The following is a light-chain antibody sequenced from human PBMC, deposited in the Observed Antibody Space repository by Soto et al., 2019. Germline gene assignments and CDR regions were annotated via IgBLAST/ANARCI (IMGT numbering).Light chain of an antibody. J-gene: IGKJ1*01. V-gene: IGKV2-28*01. CDR1: ESLLHRNGNTL. CDR2: LVS. Sequence: DIVLTQSPLSLTVTPGESASISCTSSESLLHRNGNTLLDWYLQKPGQSPQLLIYLVSRRAPGVQDRFSGGGSGSDFTLTISRVEAEDVGVYYCMQGLQTPRTFGQGTRVEIK. CDR3: MQGLQTPRT.